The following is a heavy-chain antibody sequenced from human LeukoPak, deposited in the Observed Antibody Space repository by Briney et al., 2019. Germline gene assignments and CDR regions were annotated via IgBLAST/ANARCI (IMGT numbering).Heavy chain of an antibody. CDR2: IDHGGST. CDR3: ARLKATVSIHAYFDS. D-gene: IGHD4-17*01. V-gene: IGHV4-59*01. J-gene: IGHJ4*02. Sequence: SETLSLTCTVSGGSFSSYYWTWIRQPPGKGLEWIGYIDHGGSTNYNPSLRSRVSISSDTSKIQFSLELTSVTAADTAVYYCARLKATVSIHAYFDSWGQGTLVTVSS. CDR1: GGSFSSYY.